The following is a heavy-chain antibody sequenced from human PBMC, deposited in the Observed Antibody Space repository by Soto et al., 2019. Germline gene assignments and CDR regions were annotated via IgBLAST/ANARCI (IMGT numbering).Heavy chain of an antibody. V-gene: IGHV4-34*01. CDR1: GGSFSGYY. CDR3: ARGGSGHLYYYYYMDV. CDR2: INHSGST. D-gene: IGHD1-26*01. Sequence: SETLSLTCAVYGGSFSGYYWSWIRQPPGKGLEWIGEINHSGSTNYNPSLKSRVTISVDTSKNQFSLKLSSVTAADTAVYYCARGGSGHLYYYYYMDVWGKGTTVTVSS. J-gene: IGHJ6*03.